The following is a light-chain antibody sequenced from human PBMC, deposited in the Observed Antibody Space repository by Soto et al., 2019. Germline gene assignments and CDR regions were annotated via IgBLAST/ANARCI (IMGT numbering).Light chain of an antibody. CDR1: QSISRN. CDR3: QQYGSSPPIT. J-gene: IGKJ5*01. CDR2: GAS. V-gene: IGKV3-15*01. Sequence: EIVMTQSPAGLSASPGERATLSCRASQSISRNLAWYQQKPGQAPRLLIYGASTRATGVPARFSGSGSGTDFTLTISRLEPEDFAVYYCQQYGSSPPITFGQGTRLEIK.